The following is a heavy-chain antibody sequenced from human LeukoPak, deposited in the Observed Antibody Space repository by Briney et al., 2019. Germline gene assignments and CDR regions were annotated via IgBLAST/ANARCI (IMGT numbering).Heavy chain of an antibody. D-gene: IGHD5-12*01. CDR2: INHSGST. J-gene: IGHJ4*02. CDR1: GGSFSGYY. V-gene: IGHV4-34*01. Sequence: SETLSLTCGVYGGSFSGYYWNWLRQPPGKGLECIGEINHSGSTNYNPSLKSRVTISLDTSKNQFSLKLSSVTAADTAMYYCARVAYSGYDYRGYFDYWGQGTLVTVSS. CDR3: ARVAYSGYDYRGYFDY.